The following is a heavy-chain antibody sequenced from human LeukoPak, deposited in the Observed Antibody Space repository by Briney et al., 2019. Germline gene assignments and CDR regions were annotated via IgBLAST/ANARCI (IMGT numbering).Heavy chain of an antibody. J-gene: IGHJ6*02. V-gene: IGHV4-30-2*01. CDR1: GGSISSGGYS. Sequence: SETLSLTCAVSGGSISSGGYSWSWIRQPPGKGLEWIGYIYHSGSTYYNPSLKSRVTISVDRSKNQFSLKLSSVTAADTAVYYCARFKVGGYYYYGMDVWGQGTTVTVSS. D-gene: IGHD2-15*01. CDR2: IYHSGST. CDR3: ARFKVGGYYYYGMDV.